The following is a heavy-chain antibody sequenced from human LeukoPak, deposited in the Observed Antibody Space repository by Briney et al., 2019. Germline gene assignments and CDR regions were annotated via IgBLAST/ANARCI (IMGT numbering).Heavy chain of an antibody. Sequence: GGSLRLSCAASGFTFSNYWMHLVRQAPGKGLVWVSRINSDGSSTSYADSVKGRFTISRDNAKNTLYLQMNSLRAEDTAVYYCAREVSGDFWSGYYTPGTFDYWGQGTLVTVSS. CDR2: INSDGSST. CDR1: GFTFSNYW. V-gene: IGHV3-74*01. CDR3: AREVSGDFWSGYYTPGTFDY. J-gene: IGHJ4*02. D-gene: IGHD3-3*01.